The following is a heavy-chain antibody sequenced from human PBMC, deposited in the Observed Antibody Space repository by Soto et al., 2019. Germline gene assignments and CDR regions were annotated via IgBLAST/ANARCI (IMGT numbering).Heavy chain of an antibody. J-gene: IGHJ4*02. D-gene: IGHD3-22*01. CDR1: GGSISPYY. V-gene: IGHV4-59*01. CDR3: ARASYYSDSFGYFLDS. CDR2: IYYSGST. Sequence: PSETLSLTCTVSGGSISPYYWSWIRQTPGKGLEWIAYIYYSGSTNYNPSLKSRVTISVDTSKNQCSLKLSSVTAADTAVYHCARASYYSDSFGYFLDSWGQGTLVTVSS.